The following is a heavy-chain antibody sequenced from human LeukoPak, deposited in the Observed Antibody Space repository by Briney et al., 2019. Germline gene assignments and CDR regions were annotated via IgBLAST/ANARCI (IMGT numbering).Heavy chain of an antibody. CDR2: INHSGST. V-gene: IGHV4-39*07. CDR1: GDSTNSGNYY. J-gene: IGHJ4*02. D-gene: IGHD2-2*02. Sequence: SETLSLTCSVSGDSTNSGNYYWSWIRQPPGKGLEWIGEINHSGSTNYNPSLKSRVTISVDTSKNQFSLKLSSVTAADTAVYYCARGGVVPAAIPYWGQGTLVTVSS. CDR3: ARGGVVPAAIPY.